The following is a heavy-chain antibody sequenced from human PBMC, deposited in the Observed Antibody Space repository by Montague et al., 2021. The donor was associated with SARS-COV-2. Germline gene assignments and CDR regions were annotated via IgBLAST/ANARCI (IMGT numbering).Heavy chain of an antibody. V-gene: IGHV4-4*02. Sequence: SETLSLTCAVSGASVTSINWWSWVRQPPGRGLEWIAEIHHTGITNFNPSLRSRVSISLDTSKNQFSLTLNSVTAADTAIYYCASHPVLQQLYSWGQGTLDSVSS. CDR3: ASHPVLQQLYS. CDR1: GASVTSINW. CDR2: IHHTGIT. J-gene: IGHJ4*02. D-gene: IGHD6-13*01.